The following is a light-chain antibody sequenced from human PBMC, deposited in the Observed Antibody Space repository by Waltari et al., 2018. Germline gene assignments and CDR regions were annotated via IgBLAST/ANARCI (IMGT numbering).Light chain of an antibody. CDR1: QNVGTS. Sequence: EILVPTSPPPLSVSPGERGHLPCRASQNVGTSLAWYQQKPGQTPRLLIFGAYSRASGVPARFSGSGSGTDFTLAISSLQSEDFAVYYCQQYEDWPRHSFGGGTKVQIE. J-gene: IGKJ4*01. V-gene: IGKV3-15*01. CDR2: GAY. CDR3: QQYEDWPRHS.